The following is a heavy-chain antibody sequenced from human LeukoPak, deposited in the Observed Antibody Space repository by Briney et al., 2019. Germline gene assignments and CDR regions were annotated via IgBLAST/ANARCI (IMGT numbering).Heavy chain of an antibody. Sequence: GSLRLSCAASGLTFSRYWMHWVRQAPGKGLVWVSRINNDGSSTTYADSVQGRFTISRDTAKNTLFLQMNSLRDEDTAVYYCRAVAGPDDFWGQGTLVSVSS. V-gene: IGHV3-74*01. CDR3: RAVAGPDDF. CDR1: GLTFSRYW. CDR2: INNDGSST. J-gene: IGHJ4*02. D-gene: IGHD6-19*01.